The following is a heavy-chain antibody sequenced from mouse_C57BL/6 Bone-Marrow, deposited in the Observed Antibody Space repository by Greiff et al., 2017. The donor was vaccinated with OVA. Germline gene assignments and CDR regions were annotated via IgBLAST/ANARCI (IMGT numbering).Heavy chain of an antibody. V-gene: IGHV5-9-1*02. CDR1: GFTFSSYA. Sequence: EVKVVDSGEGLVKPGGSLKLSCAASGFTFSSYAMSWVRQTPEKRLEWVAYISSGGDYIYYADTVKGRFTISRDNARNTLYLQMSSLKSEDTAMYYCTRVYGNYAGFAYWGQGTLVTVSA. CDR3: TRVYGNYAGFAY. J-gene: IGHJ3*01. D-gene: IGHD2-1*01. CDR2: ISSGGDYI.